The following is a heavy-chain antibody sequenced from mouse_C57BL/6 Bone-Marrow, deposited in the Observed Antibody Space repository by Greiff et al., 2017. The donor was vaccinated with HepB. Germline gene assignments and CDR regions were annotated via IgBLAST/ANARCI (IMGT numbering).Heavy chain of an antibody. CDR1: GYTFTSYG. D-gene: IGHD2-1*01. CDR3: ARDGNYDGWYFDV. J-gene: IGHJ1*03. Sequence: VVESGAELARPGASVKLSCKASGYTFTSYGISWVKQRTGQGLEWIGEIYPRSGNTYYNEKFKGKATLTADKSSSTAYMELRSLTSEDSAVYFCARDGNYDGWYFDVWGTGTTVTVSS. V-gene: IGHV1-81*01. CDR2: IYPRSGNT.